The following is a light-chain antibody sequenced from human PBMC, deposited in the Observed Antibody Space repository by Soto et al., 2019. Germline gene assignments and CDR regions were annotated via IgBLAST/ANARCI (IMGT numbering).Light chain of an antibody. CDR3: QQYNNLHLT. J-gene: IGKJ4*01. CDR2: DAS. V-gene: IGKV1-33*01. CDR1: QNIGNF. Sequence: DIPMTQSPSSLSASIGDRVTITCQTSQNIGNFLNWYQQKPGKAPDLLIYDASNLETGVPSRFSGSGSGTDFTFTISSLQPEDIATYYCQQYNNLHLTFGGGTKVEIK.